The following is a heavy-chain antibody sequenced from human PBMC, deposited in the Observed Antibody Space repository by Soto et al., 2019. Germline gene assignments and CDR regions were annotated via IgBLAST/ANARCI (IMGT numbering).Heavy chain of an antibody. CDR2: INPNSGGT. V-gene: IGHV1-2*02. J-gene: IGHJ4*02. CDR3: AKSGGLFRPSLGYFDY. CDR1: GFTFTGHY. Sequence: ASVKVSCKASGFTFTGHYIHWVRQAPGQGLEWMGWINPNSGGTSYAQKFQGRLTMTTDTSITTAYMELSRLSSDDTAFYYCAKSGGLFRPSLGYFDYWGQGTLVTVYS. D-gene: IGHD2-15*01.